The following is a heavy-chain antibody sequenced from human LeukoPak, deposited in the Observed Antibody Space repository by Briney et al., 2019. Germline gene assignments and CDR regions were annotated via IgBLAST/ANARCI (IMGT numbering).Heavy chain of an antibody. J-gene: IGHJ4*02. CDR3: ARESRSYDFWSGQTRRRVFDY. CDR2: IYHSGST. V-gene: IGHV4-38-2*02. CDR1: GGSISSYY. Sequence: SETLSLTCIVSGGSISSYYWGWIRQPPGKGLEWIGSIYHSGSTYYNPSLKSRVTISVDTSKNQFSLKLSSVTAADTAVYYCARESRSYDFWSGQTRRRVFDYWGQGTLVTVSS. D-gene: IGHD3-3*01.